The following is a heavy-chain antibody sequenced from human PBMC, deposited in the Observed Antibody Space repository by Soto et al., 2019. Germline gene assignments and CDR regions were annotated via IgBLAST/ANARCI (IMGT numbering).Heavy chain of an antibody. V-gene: IGHV1-18*01. CDR1: GYTFSNYG. CDR2: ISLYSDGT. Sequence: ASVKVSCKTSGYTFSNYGITCVLQAPGQPLEWLGWISLYSDGTNYAQKFQGRVSMTTDTSTTTAYMELRSLRSDDTAVYYCARVVPGAEAWFGPWGQGTLVTVSS. CDR3: ARVVPGAEAWFGP. J-gene: IGHJ5*02. D-gene: IGHD2-2*01.